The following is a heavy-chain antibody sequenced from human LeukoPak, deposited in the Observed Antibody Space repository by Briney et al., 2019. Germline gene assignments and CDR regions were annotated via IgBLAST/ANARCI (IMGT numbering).Heavy chain of an antibody. CDR2: INSDGSST. D-gene: IGHD2-2*01. Sequence: GGSLRLSCAASGFTFSSYWMHWVRQAPGKGLVWVSRINSDGSSTSYADSVKGRFTISRDNAKNTLYLQMNRLRAEDTAVYYCARDYFNCSSTSCQSYYYYYYTDVWGKGTTVTVSS. CDR1: GFTFSSYW. J-gene: IGHJ6*03. V-gene: IGHV3-74*01. CDR3: ARDYFNCSSTSCQSYYYYYYTDV.